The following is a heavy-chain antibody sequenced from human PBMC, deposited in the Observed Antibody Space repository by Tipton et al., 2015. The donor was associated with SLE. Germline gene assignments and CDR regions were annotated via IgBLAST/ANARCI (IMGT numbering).Heavy chain of an antibody. V-gene: IGHV4-59*02. D-gene: IGHD4-11*01. CDR1: GGSVSGHY. CDR3: AGYTNDFFGP. Sequence: TLSLTCTVSGGSVSGHYWSWIRQPPGGGLEWIGYMYYSGFTKLNPPLKSRVTIAVDTSKNQFSLRLRSVTAVDTAVYYCAGYTNDFFGPWGQGTLVTVSS. J-gene: IGHJ4*02. CDR2: MYYSGFT.